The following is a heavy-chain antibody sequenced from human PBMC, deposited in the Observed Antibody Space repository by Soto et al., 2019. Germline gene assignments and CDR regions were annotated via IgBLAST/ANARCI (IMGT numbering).Heavy chain of an antibody. J-gene: IGHJ4*02. CDR3: AKDYRTIFGVVIYGKFDY. V-gene: IGHV3-23*01. D-gene: IGHD3-3*01. CDR2: ISGSGGST. CDR1: GFTFSSYA. Sequence: PGGSLRLSCAASGFTFSSYAMSWVRQAPGKGLEWVSAISGSGGSTYYADSVKGRFTISRDNSKNTLYLQMNSLRAEDTAVYYCAKDYRTIFGVVIYGKFDYWGQGNLVTVSS.